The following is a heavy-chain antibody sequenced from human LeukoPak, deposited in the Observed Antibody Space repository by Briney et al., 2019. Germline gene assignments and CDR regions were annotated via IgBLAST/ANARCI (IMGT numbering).Heavy chain of an antibody. CDR3: ARIGYYYDSSGYYYGRYFDY. J-gene: IGHJ4*02. V-gene: IGHV3-7*01. D-gene: IGHD3-22*01. CDR1: GFTFSSYW. Sequence: GGSLRLSCAASGFTFSSYWMSWVRQAPGKGLEWVANIKQDGSEKYYVDSVKGRFTISRDNAKNSLYLQMNSLRAEDTAVYYCARIGYYYDSSGYYYGRYFDYWGQGTLVTVSS. CDR2: IKQDGSEK.